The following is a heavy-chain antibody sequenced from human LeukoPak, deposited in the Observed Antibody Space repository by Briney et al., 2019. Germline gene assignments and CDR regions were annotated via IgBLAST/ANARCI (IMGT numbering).Heavy chain of an antibody. CDR3: AKDQTILGAFDI. J-gene: IGHJ3*02. Sequence: PGGSLRLSCAASGFTFSSYAMSWVRQAPGKGLEWVSAISGSGGSTYYADSVKGRFTNSRDNSKNTLYLQMNSLRAEDTAVYYCAKDQTILGAFDIWGQGTMVTVSS. CDR1: GFTFSSYA. V-gene: IGHV3-23*01. CDR2: ISGSGGST. D-gene: IGHD3-3*01.